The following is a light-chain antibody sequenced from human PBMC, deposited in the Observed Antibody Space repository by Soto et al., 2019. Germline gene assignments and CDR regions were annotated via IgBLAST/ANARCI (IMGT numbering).Light chain of an antibody. J-gene: IGKJ1*01. CDR2: AAS. CDR1: QGISSY. CDR3: QQYYSFPWT. Sequence: SMTQSPSFPSESTRHRDTISCRMSQGISSYLAWYQKKPGKDPEILIYAASTLQSGVPSRFSGSGSGTDFNLTISCLQPEDLATYECQQYYSFPWTVGQGTQV. V-gene: IGKV1D-8*01.